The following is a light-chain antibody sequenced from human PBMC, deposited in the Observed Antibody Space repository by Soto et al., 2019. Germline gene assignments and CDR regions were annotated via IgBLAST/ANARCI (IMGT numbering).Light chain of an antibody. V-gene: IGKV4-1*01. CDR2: WAS. Sequence: DIVMTQSPDSRAVSLGERATINCKSSQSVLKSSNNKNYLAWHQQKPGQPPRLLIYWASTRESGVPDRFSGSRFWTDFTLTITSLQAEDVAVYYCQQYYTTPQTFGPGTTVDI. CDR1: QSVLKSSNNKNY. J-gene: IGKJ3*01. CDR3: QQYYTTPQT.